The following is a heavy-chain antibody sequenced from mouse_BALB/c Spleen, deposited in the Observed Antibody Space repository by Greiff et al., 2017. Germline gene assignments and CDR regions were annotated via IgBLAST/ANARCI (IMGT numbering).Heavy chain of an antibody. CDR3: ARSLDYGNYAMDY. D-gene: IGHD2-1*01. V-gene: IGHV1-63*02. CDR1: GYTFTNYW. J-gene: IGHJ4*01. CDR2: IYPGGGYT. Sequence: QVQLQQSGAELVRPGTSVKISCKASGYTFTNYWLGWVKQWPGHGLEWIGDIYPGGGYTNYNEKFKGKATLTADTSSCTAYMQLSSLTSEDSAVYYCARSLDYGNYAMDYWGQGTSVTVSA.